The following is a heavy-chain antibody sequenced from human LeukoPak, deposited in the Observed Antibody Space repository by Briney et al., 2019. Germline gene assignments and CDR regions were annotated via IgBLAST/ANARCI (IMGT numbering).Heavy chain of an antibody. Sequence: ASVKVSCKASGGTFSSYAISWVRQAPGQGLEWMGRIIPIFGTANYAQKFQGRVTLTTDESTSTAYMELSSPRSEDTAVYYCARGLDYGDYVSTYWGQGTLVTVSS. CDR2: IIPIFGTA. D-gene: IGHD4-17*01. CDR3: ARGLDYGDYVSTY. V-gene: IGHV1-69*05. J-gene: IGHJ4*02. CDR1: GGTFSSYA.